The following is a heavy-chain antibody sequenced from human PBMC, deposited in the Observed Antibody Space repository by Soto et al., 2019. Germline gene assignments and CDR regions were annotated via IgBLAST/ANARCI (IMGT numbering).Heavy chain of an antibody. CDR3: ARDMEPSGAYGY. Sequence: EVQLVDSGGDLVQPGGSLRLSCAASGFTFSTYWMSWVRQAPGKGLEWVANIDPDGSQKYYVDSVKGRFTISRDNAKNSLYLQMNSLRAEDTAVYYCARDMEPSGAYGYWGQGTRVTVSS. CDR2: IDPDGSQK. J-gene: IGHJ4*02. CDR1: GFTFSTYW. D-gene: IGHD1-26*01. V-gene: IGHV3-7*03.